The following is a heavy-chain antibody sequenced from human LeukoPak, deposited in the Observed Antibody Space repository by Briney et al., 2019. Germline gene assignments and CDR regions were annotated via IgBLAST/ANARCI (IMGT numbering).Heavy chain of an antibody. D-gene: IGHD5-12*01. CDR1: GFTFSSYA. CDR3: ARDGVVATGYYYMDV. Sequence: GGSLRLSCAASGFTFSSYAMSWVRQAPGKGLEWVSAISGSGGSTYYADSVKGRFTISRDNAKNSLYLQMNSLRAEDTAVYYCARDGVVATGYYYMDVWGKGTTVTVSS. J-gene: IGHJ6*03. V-gene: IGHV3-23*01. CDR2: ISGSGGST.